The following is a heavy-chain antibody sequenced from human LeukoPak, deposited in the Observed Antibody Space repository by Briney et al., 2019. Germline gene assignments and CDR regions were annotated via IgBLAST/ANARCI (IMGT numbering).Heavy chain of an antibody. Sequence: GGSLRLSCAASGFTFNNYWMNWVRQAPGKGLEWVANMRQDGGEKYYVDSVKGRFTISRDNAKNSLYLQMNSLRVEDTAVYYCARESAGVDYWGQGTLVTVSS. CDR2: MRQDGGEK. CDR1: GFTFNNYW. V-gene: IGHV3-7*01. J-gene: IGHJ4*02. CDR3: ARESAGVDY.